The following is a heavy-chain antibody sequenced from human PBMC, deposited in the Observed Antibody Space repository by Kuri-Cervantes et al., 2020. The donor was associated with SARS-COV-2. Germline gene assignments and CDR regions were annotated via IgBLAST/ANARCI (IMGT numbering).Heavy chain of an antibody. CDR1: DASVSSGSYH. CDR3: ARDAVGGYDL. CDR2: VFYSGST. V-gene: IGHV4-61*01. Sequence: SETLSLTCTVSDASVSSGSYHWSWIRQSPGKGLEWIGYVFYSGSTKNNPSLRSRVTISIDTSRNQFFLRLTSVTPADTAVYFCARDAVGGYDLWGRGTLVTVSS. D-gene: IGHD2-15*01. J-gene: IGHJ1*01.